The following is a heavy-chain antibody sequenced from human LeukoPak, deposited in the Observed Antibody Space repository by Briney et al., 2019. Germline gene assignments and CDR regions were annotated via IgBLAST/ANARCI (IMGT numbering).Heavy chain of an antibody. D-gene: IGHD5-18*01. Sequence: GGSLRLSCAASGFTFSSYAMSWVRQAPGKGLEWVSAISGSGGSTYYADSVKGRFTISRDNSKNTLYLQMNSLRAEDTAVYYCTRPGWGTAMVPLYYFDYWGQGTLVTVSS. J-gene: IGHJ4*02. CDR3: TRPGWGTAMVPLYYFDY. CDR1: GFTFSSYA. CDR2: ISGSGGST. V-gene: IGHV3-23*01.